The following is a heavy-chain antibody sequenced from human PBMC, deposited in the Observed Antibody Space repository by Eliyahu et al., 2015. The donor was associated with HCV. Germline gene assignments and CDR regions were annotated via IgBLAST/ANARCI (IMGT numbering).Heavy chain of an antibody. D-gene: IGHD3-10*01. J-gene: IGHJ1*01. V-gene: IGHV3-23*04. CDR1: GFTFSSYA. CDR2: ISGSGGST. CDR3: AKESSRPGSHGYFQH. Sequence: EVQLVESGGGLVQPGGSLRLSCAASGFTFSSYAMSWVRQAPGEGLGWGSAISGSGGSTYYADSVKGRFTISRDNSKNTLYLQMNSLRAEDTAVYYCAKESSRPGSHGYFQHWGQGTLVTVSS.